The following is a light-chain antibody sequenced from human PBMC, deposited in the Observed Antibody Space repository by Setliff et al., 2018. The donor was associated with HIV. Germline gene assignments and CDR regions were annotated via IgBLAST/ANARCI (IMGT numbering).Light chain of an antibody. CDR1: NIGSKS. CDR2: DDN. J-gene: IGLJ1*01. V-gene: IGLV3-21*03. CDR3: QVWDTTSDHHA. Sequence: SYELTQPPSVSVAPGKTARITCGGNNIGSKSVHWYQQKPGQAPVLVVYDDNDRPSGIPERFSGSNSGNTATLTISRVEAGDEADYYCQVWDTTSDHHAFGTGTRSPS.